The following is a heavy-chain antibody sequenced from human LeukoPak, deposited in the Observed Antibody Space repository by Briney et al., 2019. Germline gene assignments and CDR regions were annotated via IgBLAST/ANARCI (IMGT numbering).Heavy chain of an antibody. J-gene: IGHJ4*02. CDR1: GYTFTSYA. D-gene: IGHD1-26*01. CDR2: INAGNGNT. V-gene: IGHV1-3*01. Sequence: ASVKVTCKASGYTFTSYAMHWVRQAPGQRLEWMGWINAGNGNTKYSQKFQGRVTITRDTSASTAYMELSSLRSEDTAVYYCARDVRPESGSYFGYWGQGTLVTVSS. CDR3: ARDVRPESGSYFGY.